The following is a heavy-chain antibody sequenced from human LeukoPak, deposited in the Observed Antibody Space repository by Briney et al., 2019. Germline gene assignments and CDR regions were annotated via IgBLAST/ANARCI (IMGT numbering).Heavy chain of an antibody. Sequence: SETLSLTCTVSGYSISSGYYWGWIRQPPGKGLEWIGSIYHSGSTYYNPSLKGRVTISVDTSKNQFSLKLSSVTAADTAVYYCARDTSLRYFDWFRYFDYWGQGTLVTVSS. CDR3: ARDTSLRYFDWFRYFDY. CDR1: GYSISSGYY. D-gene: IGHD3-9*01. CDR2: IYHSGST. V-gene: IGHV4-38-2*02. J-gene: IGHJ4*02.